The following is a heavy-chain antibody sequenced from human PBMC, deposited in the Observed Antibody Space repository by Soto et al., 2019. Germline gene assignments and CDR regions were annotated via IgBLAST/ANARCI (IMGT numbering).Heavy chain of an antibody. Sequence: QVQLVQSGAEVKKPGSSVKVSCKASGGTFSSSAISWVRQAPGQGLEWMGGIIPIFGTANYAQKFQGRVTITADASAYTAYMELSSLTSEETAIYFCAREGHLLVRLGGVQYHGMDVWGQGTTVTVSS. CDR3: AREGHLLVRLGGVQYHGMDV. J-gene: IGHJ6*02. V-gene: IGHV1-69*01. CDR1: GGTFSSSA. CDR2: IIPIFGTA. D-gene: IGHD2-21*01.